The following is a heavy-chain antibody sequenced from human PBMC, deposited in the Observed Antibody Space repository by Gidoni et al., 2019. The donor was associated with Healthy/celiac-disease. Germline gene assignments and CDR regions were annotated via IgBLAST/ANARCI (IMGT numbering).Heavy chain of an antibody. J-gene: IGHJ4*02. Sequence: QVQLVQSGAEVKKPGASVKVSCKASGYPFPGYYMHWVRQAPGQGLEWMGWINPNRGGTNYAQKFQGRVTMTRDTSISTAYMELSRLRSDDTAVYYWARDADGSGFQLFDYWGQGTLVTVSS. D-gene: IGHD3-10*01. CDR2: INPNRGGT. V-gene: IGHV1-2*02. CDR3: ARDADGSGFQLFDY. CDR1: GYPFPGYY.